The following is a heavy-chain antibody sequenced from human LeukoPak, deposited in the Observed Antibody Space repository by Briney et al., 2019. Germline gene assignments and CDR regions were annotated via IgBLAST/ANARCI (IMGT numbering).Heavy chain of an antibody. Sequence: GGSLRLSCAASGFSFSSYWMSWVRQAPGKGLEWVANIKEDGSEKNYVDSVKGRFTISRDNAKNSLYLQMNTLRAEDTAVYYCGRSGIVTTAVPFWGQGTLVTVFS. D-gene: IGHD1-26*01. J-gene: IGHJ4*02. V-gene: IGHV3-7*01. CDR2: IKEDGSEK. CDR3: GRSGIVTTAVPF. CDR1: GFSFSSYW.